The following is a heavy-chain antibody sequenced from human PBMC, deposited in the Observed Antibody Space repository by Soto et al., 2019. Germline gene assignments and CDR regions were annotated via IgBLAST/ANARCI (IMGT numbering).Heavy chain of an antibody. Sequence: GGSLRLSCAASGFTFSSYSMNWVRQAPGKGLEWVSSISSSSSYIYYADSVKGRFTISRDNAKNSLYLQMNSLRAEDTAVYYCAIDPGPPTVTTDVYWGQGTLVTGSS. D-gene: IGHD4-17*01. CDR1: GFTFSSYS. J-gene: IGHJ4*02. CDR3: AIDPGPPTVTTDVY. CDR2: ISSSSSYI. V-gene: IGHV3-21*01.